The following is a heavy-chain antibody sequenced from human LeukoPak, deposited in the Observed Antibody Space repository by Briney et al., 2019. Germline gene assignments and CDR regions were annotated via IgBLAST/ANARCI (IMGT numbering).Heavy chain of an antibody. J-gene: IGHJ4*02. CDR2: FDPEEGEI. CDR3: ATEAVSLVSSGYRNFDY. D-gene: IGHD6-25*01. CDR1: GYTVTEVS. V-gene: IGHV1-24*01. Sequence: ASVKVSCKVSGYTVTEVSMQWVRQAPGKGRDWMGGFDPEEGEIVYAQKFQGRITMTEDTSTDTAYMDLSSLRPEDTAIYYCATEAVSLVSSGYRNFDYWGQGTLVTVSS.